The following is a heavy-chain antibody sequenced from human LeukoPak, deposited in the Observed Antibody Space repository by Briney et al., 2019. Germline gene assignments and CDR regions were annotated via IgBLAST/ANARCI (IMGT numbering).Heavy chain of an antibody. Sequence: ASVKVSCKASGYTFTSYDINWVRQATGQGLEWMGWMNPNSGNTGYAQKFQGRVTMTRNTSISTAYMELSSLRSEDTAVYYCAREARITMVRGVNYHYYYGMDVWGQGTTVTVSS. CDR1: GYTFTSYD. V-gene: IGHV1-8*01. D-gene: IGHD3-10*01. J-gene: IGHJ6*02. CDR2: MNPNSGNT. CDR3: AREARITMVRGVNYHYYYGMDV.